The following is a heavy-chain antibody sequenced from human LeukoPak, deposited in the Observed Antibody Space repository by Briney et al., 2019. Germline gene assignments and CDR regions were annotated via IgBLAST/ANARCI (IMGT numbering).Heavy chain of an antibody. CDR3: AREPGYILTGHNPEYFQH. D-gene: IGHD3-9*01. J-gene: IGHJ1*01. Sequence: SVKVSCKASGYTFTSYYMHWVRQAPGQGLEWMGRIIPILGIANYAQKFQGRVTITADKSTSTAYMELSSLRSEDTAVYYCAREPGYILTGHNPEYFQHWGQGTLVTVSS. V-gene: IGHV1-69*04. CDR1: GYTFTSYY. CDR2: IIPILGIA.